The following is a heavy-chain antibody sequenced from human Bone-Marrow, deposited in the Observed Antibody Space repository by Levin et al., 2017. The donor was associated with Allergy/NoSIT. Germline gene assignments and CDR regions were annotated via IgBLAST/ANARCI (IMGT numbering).Heavy chain of an antibody. CDR1: GYSFTSYW. V-gene: IGHV5-51*01. Sequence: GASVKVSCKGSGYSFTSYWIGWVRQMPGKGLEWMGIIYPGDSDTRYSPSFQGQVTISADKSISTAYLQWSSLKASDTAMYYCARLGPVAGTGDAFDIWGQGTMVTVSS. D-gene: IGHD6-19*01. J-gene: IGHJ3*02. CDR2: IYPGDSDT. CDR3: ARLGPVAGTGDAFDI.